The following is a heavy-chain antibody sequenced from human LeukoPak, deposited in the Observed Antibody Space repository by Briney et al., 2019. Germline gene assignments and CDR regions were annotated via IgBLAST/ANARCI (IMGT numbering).Heavy chain of an antibody. V-gene: IGHV3-23*01. D-gene: IGHD3-16*01. CDR1: GFTFNIYA. Sequence: PGGSLRLSCAASGFTFNIYAMTWVRQAPGKGLEWVSAISASADSTYYADSVKGRFTISRDNSKNTLYLQMNSLRAEDTALYYCTREVWGSFGYWGQGALVTVSS. J-gene: IGHJ4*02. CDR3: TREVWGSFGY. CDR2: ISASADST.